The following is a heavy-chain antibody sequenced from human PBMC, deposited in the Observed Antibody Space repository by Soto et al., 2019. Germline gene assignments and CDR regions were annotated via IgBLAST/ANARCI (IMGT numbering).Heavy chain of an antibody. CDR3: ARGWGRPYYYGMDV. CDR1: GYTFTGYY. J-gene: IGHJ6*02. V-gene: IGHV1-2*04. CDR2: INPNSGGT. D-gene: IGHD2-8*02. Sequence: ASVKVPCKASGYTFTGYYMHWVRQAPGQGLEWMGWINPNSGGTNYTQKFQGWVTMTRDTSISTPYMELSRLRSDDTALYYCARGWGRPYYYGMDVWGQGTTVTVSS.